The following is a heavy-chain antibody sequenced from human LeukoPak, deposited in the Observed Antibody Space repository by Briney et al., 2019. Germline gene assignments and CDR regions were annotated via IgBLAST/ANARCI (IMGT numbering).Heavy chain of an antibody. CDR2: ISSSRTYI. D-gene: IGHD3-10*01. CDR3: ARVYGSGSSGGWAPRSKNYMDV. Sequence: PGGSLRLSCTASGFTFGDYGMSWFRQAPGKGLEWVSSISSSRTYIYYADSVKGRFTISRDNAKNSLYLQMNSLRAEDTAVYYCARVYGSGSSGGWAPRSKNYMDVWGQGTLVTVSS. V-gene: IGHV3-21*01. CDR1: GFTFGDYG. J-gene: IGHJ4*02.